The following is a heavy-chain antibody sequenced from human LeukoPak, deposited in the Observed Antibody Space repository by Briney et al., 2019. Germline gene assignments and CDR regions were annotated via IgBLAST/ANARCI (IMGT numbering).Heavy chain of an antibody. CDR2: VSGTGGST. D-gene: IGHD3-22*01. J-gene: IGHJ4*02. CDR1: GFTFSTYA. Sequence: GGSLRLSCAAPGFTFSTYAMTWVRQAPGKGLEWVSGVSGTGGSTYYADSVKGRFTISRDNSKNTLYLQMNSLRAEDTAVYYCAKDQAYSDSSGYYYLDFWGQGALVTVSS. V-gene: IGHV3-23*01. CDR3: AKDQAYSDSSGYYYLDF.